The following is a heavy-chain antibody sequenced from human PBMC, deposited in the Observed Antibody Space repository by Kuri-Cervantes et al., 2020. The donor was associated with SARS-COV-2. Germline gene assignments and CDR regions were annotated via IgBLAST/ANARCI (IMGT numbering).Heavy chain of an antibody. J-gene: IGHJ4*02. D-gene: IGHD5-12*01. Sequence: LRLSCTVSGDSISSGDYYWSWIRQPPGKGLEWIGFIYYSGTTSYNPSLKSRVTMSVDTSKNQSSLKLSSVTAADTAVYYCARDRISGYLYFLDYWGRGTLVTVSS. V-gene: IGHV4-30-4*01. CDR3: ARDRISGYLYFLDY. CDR2: IYYSGTT. CDR1: GDSISSGDYY.